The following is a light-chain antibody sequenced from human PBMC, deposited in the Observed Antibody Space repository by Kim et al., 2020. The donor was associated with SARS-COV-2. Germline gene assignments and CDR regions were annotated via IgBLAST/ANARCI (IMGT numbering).Light chain of an antibody. CDR1: SSNIGNNA. Sequence: RQRATISGSGSSSNIGNNAVNWYQQLPGKAPKLLIYYDDLLPSGVSDRFSGSKSGTSASLAISGLQSEDEADYYCAAWDDRLNAGVFGGGTQLTVL. CDR3: AAWDDRLNAGV. CDR2: YDD. V-gene: IGLV1-36*01. J-gene: IGLJ3*02.